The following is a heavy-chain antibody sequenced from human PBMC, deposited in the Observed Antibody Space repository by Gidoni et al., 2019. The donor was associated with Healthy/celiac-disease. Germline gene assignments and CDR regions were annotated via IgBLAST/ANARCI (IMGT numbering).Heavy chain of an antibody. D-gene: IGHD2-2*01. V-gene: IGHV3-23*01. CDR2: ISGSGGST. CDR3: AKSPVVVPAAMLSYYYGMDV. J-gene: IGHJ6*02. Sequence: EVQLLESGGGLVQPGGSLRLSCAASGFTFSSYAMSWVRQAPGKGLEWVSAISGSGGSTYYADSVKGRFTISRDNSKNTLYLQMNSLRAEDTAVYYCAKSPVVVPAAMLSYYYGMDVWGQGTTVTVSS. CDR1: GFTFSSYA.